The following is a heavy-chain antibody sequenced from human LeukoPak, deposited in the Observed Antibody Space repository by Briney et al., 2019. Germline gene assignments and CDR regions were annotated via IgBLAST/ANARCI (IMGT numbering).Heavy chain of an antibody. CDR3: ARDNAVITGFDY. CDR2: ISWNSGSI. V-gene: IGHV3-9*01. J-gene: IGHJ4*02. CDR1: GFTFDDYA. Sequence: GGSLRLSCAASGFTFDDYAMHWVRQAPGKGLEWVSGISWNSGSIGYADSVKGRFTISRDNAKNSLYLQMNSLRAEDTAVYYCARDNAVITGFDYWGQGTLVTVSS. D-gene: IGHD3-22*01.